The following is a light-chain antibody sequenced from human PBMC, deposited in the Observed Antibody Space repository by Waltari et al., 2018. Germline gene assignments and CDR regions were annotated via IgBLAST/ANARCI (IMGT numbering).Light chain of an antibody. V-gene: IGKV1-5*03. CDR1: QSLSNW. CDR2: KAS. J-gene: IGKJ1*01. Sequence: DIQMTQSPSTLSASVGDRVTITCRASQSLSNWLGWYQQKPGKAPKVLIYKASTLESGFPSRFSGSGSGTEFTLTISSLQPDDFATYYCQQYRNLWTFGQGTKVEIK. CDR3: QQYRNLWT.